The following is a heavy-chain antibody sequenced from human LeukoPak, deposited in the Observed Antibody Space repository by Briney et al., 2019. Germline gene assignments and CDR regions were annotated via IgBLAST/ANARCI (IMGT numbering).Heavy chain of an antibody. Sequence: SETLSLTCTVSGGSISSYYWSWIRQPPGKGLEWIGYIYYSGSTTYNPSLKSRVTISVDTSKSQFSLKLSSVTAADTAVYYCARDYYYDSSGNFDRWGQGTLITVSS. CDR2: IYYSGST. CDR3: ARDYYYDSSGNFDR. D-gene: IGHD3-22*01. V-gene: IGHV4-59*01. J-gene: IGHJ4*02. CDR1: GGSISSYY.